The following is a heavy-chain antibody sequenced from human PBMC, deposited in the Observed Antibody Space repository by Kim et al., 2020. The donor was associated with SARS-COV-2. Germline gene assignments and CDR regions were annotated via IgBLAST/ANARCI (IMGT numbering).Heavy chain of an antibody. J-gene: IGHJ4*02. CDR1: GFTFSSYA. CDR3: AKKGLGFGELLYRGNFDY. CDR2: ISGSGGST. V-gene: IGHV3-23*01. D-gene: IGHD3-10*01. Sequence: GGSLRLSCAASGFTFSSYAMSWVRQAPGKGLEWVSAISGSGGSTYYADSVKGRFTISRDNSKNTLYLQMNSLRAEDTAVYYCAKKGLGFGELLYRGNFDYWGQGTLVTVSS.